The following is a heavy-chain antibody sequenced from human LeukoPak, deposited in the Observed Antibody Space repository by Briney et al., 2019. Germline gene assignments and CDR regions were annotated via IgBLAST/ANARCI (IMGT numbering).Heavy chain of an antibody. CDR2: INPNSGGT. V-gene: IGHV1-2*02. CDR3: AREYILTGYYGDY. Sequence: ASVKVSCKASGYTFTGYYMHWVRQAPGQGLEWMGWINPNSGGTNYAQKFQGRVTITWDTPISTAYMELSRLSSDDTAVYYCAREYILTGYYGDYWGQGTLVTVSS. J-gene: IGHJ4*02. CDR1: GYTFTGYY. D-gene: IGHD3-9*01.